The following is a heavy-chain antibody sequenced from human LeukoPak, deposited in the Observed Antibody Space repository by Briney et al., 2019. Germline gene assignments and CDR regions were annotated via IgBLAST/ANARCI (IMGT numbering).Heavy chain of an antibody. J-gene: IGHJ4*02. CDR1: GFTFSSYA. D-gene: IGHD5-12*01. Sequence: PGGSLRLSCAASGFTFSSYAMSWVRQAPGKGLEWVAVISYDGSNKYYADSVKGRFTISRDNSKNTLYLQMNSLRAEDTAVYYCARDPIVATILYYFDYWGQGTLVTVSS. V-gene: IGHV3-30-3*01. CDR2: ISYDGSNK. CDR3: ARDPIVATILYYFDY.